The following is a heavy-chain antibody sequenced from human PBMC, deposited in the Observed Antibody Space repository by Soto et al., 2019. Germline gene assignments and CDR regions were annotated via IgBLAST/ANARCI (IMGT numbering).Heavy chain of an antibody. CDR3: ARGHSTDCSNGVCSFFYDHEMDV. D-gene: IGHD2-8*01. CDR1: GYSFADYH. V-gene: IGHV1-2*04. J-gene: IGHJ6*02. CDR2: INPKSGGT. Sequence: GASVKVSCKASGYSFADYHIHWVRQAPGQGLEWLGRINPKSGGTSTAQKFQGWVTMTRDRSISTVYMELTRPRPDDTAVYFCARGHSTDCSNGVCSFFYDHEMDVWGQGTTVTVSS.